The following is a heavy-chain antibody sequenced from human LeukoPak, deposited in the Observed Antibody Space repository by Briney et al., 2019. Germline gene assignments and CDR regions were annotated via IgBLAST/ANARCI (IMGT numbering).Heavy chain of an antibody. Sequence: SETLSLTCTVSGGSISSGSYYWSWIRQPAGKGLEWIGRIYTSGSTNYNPSLKSRVTISVDTSKNQFSPKLSSVTAADTAVYYCAREDRYYDFWSGYYTVHYYYGMDVWGQGTTVTVSS. J-gene: IGHJ6*02. D-gene: IGHD3-3*01. V-gene: IGHV4-61*02. CDR2: IYTSGST. CDR1: GGSISSGSYY. CDR3: AREDRYYDFWSGYYTVHYYYGMDV.